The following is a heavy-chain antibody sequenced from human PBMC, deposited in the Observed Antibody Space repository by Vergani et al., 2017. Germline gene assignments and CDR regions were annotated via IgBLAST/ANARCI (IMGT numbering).Heavy chain of an antibody. D-gene: IGHD2-2*01. CDR1: GYTFTYRY. CDR2: ITPFNGNT. V-gene: IGHV1-45*02. Sequence: QMQLVQSGAEVKKTGSSVKVSCKASGYTFTYRYLHWVRQAPGQALEWMGWITPFNGNTNYAQKFQDRVTITADESTSTAYMELSSLRSEDTAVYYCARDRRPTLCSSTSCYYYYGMDVWGQGTTVTVSS. CDR3: ARDRRPTLCSSTSCYYYYGMDV. J-gene: IGHJ6*02.